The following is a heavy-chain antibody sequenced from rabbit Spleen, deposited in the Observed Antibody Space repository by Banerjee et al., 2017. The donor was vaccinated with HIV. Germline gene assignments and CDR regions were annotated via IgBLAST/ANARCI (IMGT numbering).Heavy chain of an antibody. CDR2: VGTTSGNI. V-gene: IGHV1S40*01. CDR3: ARDTGSSFSSYGMDL. CDR1: GFSFSSSYW. Sequence: QSLEESGGDLVKPGASLTLTCTASGFSFSSSYWICWVRQAPGKGLEWIGCVGTTSGNIGYASWAKGRFTISKTSSTTVTLQMTSLTAADTATYFCARDTGSSFSSYGMDLWGPGTLVTVS. D-gene: IGHD8-1*01. J-gene: IGHJ6*01.